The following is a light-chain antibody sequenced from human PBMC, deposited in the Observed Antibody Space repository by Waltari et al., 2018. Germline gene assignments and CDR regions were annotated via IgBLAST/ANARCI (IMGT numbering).Light chain of an antibody. CDR3: QQLNSYPIT. CDR2: AAS. CDR1: QGISSN. V-gene: IGKV1-9*01. Sequence: LTQSPSSLSASVGDRVTITCRASQGISSNLAWYQQKPGKAPKLLISAASTLQSGVPLRFSGSGSGTDFTLTISSLQPEDFATYYCQQLNSYPITFGQGTRLEIK. J-gene: IGKJ5*01.